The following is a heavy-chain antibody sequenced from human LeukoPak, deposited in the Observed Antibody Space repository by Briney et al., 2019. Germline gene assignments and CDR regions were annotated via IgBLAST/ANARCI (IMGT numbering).Heavy chain of an antibody. CDR2: INWNGGST. CDR1: GFTFDDYG. Sequence: PGGSLRLSCAASGFTFDDYGMSWVRQAPGKGLEWVSGINWNGGSTGYADSVKGRFTISRDNAKNSLYLQMNSLSAEDTALYYCAREDVDTATGCYYYYMDVWGKGTTVTVSS. D-gene: IGHD5-18*01. V-gene: IGHV3-20*04. J-gene: IGHJ6*03. CDR3: AREDVDTATGCYYYYMDV.